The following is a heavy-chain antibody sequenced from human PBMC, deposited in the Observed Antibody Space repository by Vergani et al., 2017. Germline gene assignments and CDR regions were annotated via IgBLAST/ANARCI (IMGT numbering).Heavy chain of an antibody. J-gene: IGHJ4*02. Sequence: QVQLQESGPGLVKPSETLSLTCTVSGGSISSYYWSWIRQPPGKGLEWIGYIYYSGSTNYNPSLKSRVTMSVDTSKNQFSLKLSSVTAADTAVYYCAVSQGILYYPGGSFDYWGQGTLVTVSS. V-gene: IGHV4-59*12. D-gene: IGHD2-8*01. CDR1: GGSISSYY. CDR3: AVSQGILYYPGGSFDY. CDR2: IYYSGST.